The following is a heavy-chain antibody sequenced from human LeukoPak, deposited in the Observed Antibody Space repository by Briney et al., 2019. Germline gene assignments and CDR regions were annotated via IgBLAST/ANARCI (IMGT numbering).Heavy chain of an antibody. Sequence: PGGSLRLSCAASGFTFSSYSMNWVRQAPGKGLEWVSYISSSSSTIYYADSVKGRFTISRDNAKNSLYLQMNSLRAEDTAVYYCAGGVWQYYFDYWGQGTLVTVSS. CDR2: ISSSSSTI. CDR3: AGGVWQYYFDY. D-gene: IGHD6-13*01. CDR1: GFTFSSYS. J-gene: IGHJ4*02. V-gene: IGHV3-48*01.